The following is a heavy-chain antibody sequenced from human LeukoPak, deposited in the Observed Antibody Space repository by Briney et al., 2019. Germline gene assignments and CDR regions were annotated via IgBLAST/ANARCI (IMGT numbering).Heavy chain of an antibody. J-gene: IGHJ4*02. CDR2: IYYSGST. Sequence: PSETLSLTCTVSGGSISSYYWSWIRQPPGKGLEWIGYIYYSGSTNYNPSLKSRVTISIDTSKNQFSLKLNSVTAADTAVYYCARGQDTYDFWSGYYYFDYWGQGTLVTVSS. CDR1: GGSISSYY. V-gene: IGHV4-59*01. D-gene: IGHD3-3*01. CDR3: ARGQDTYDFWSGYYYFDY.